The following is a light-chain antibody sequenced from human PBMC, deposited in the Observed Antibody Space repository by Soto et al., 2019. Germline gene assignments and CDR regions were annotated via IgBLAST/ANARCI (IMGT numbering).Light chain of an antibody. CDR3: QQYYSTPVA. V-gene: IGKV4-1*01. Sequence: DIVMTQSPDSLAVSLGERATINCKSSQRVLYSSNNKNYLAWYQQKPGQPPKLRIYWTSTRESGVPDRLSGSGSGTDFTLTISSLQAEDVAGYYCQQYYSTPVAFGPGTKVDIK. CDR2: WTS. J-gene: IGKJ3*01. CDR1: QRVLYSSNNKNY.